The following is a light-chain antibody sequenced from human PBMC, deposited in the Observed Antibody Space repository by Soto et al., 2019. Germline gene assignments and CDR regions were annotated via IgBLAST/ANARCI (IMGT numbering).Light chain of an antibody. J-gene: IGKJ3*01. V-gene: IGKV1-27*01. CDR1: QGISNY. CDR2: AAS. Sequence: DIQMTQSPSSLSASVGDRVTVTCRASQGISNYLAWYQQKPGHVPKLLIYAASTLHSGVPSRFSGSGSGTDFTLTISSLQPEDVATYYCQKYDSALLFTCGPGTKVEMK. CDR3: QKYDSALLFT.